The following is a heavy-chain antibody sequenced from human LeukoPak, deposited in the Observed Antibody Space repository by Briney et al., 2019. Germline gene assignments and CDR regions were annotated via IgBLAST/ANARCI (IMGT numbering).Heavy chain of an antibody. Sequence: ASVKVSCKASGYTFTSYDINWVRQATGQGLEWMGWMNPNSGNTGYAQKFQGRVTMTEDTSTDTAYMELSSLRSEDTAVYYCATWGPKNWFDPWGQGTLVTVSS. J-gene: IGHJ5*02. V-gene: IGHV1-8*01. CDR1: GYTFTSYD. CDR2: MNPNSGNT. CDR3: ATWGPKNWFDP. D-gene: IGHD3-16*01.